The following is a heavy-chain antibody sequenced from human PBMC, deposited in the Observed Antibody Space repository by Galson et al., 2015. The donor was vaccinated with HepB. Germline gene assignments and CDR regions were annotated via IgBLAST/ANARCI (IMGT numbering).Heavy chain of an antibody. V-gene: IGHV3-66*02. CDR3: ARSRDSGYDNDAFDI. J-gene: IGHJ3*02. Sequence: SLRLSCAASGFTVSSNYMSWVRQAPGKGLEWVSVIYSGGSTYYADSVKGRFTISRDNSENTRYLQMNRLRAEDTAVYYGARSRDSGYDNDAFDIWGQGTMVTVSS. D-gene: IGHD5-12*01. CDR2: IYSGGST. CDR1: GFTVSSNY.